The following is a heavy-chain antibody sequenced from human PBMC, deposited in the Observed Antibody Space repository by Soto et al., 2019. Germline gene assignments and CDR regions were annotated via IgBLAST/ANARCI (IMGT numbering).Heavy chain of an antibody. CDR2: IYYSGST. D-gene: IGHD2-15*01. Sequence: SETLSLTSTVSGGSISSSSYYWGWIRQPPGKGLEWIGSIYYSGSTYYNPSLKSRVTISVDTSKNQFSLKLSSVTAADTAVYYCARLLYCSGGSCYPNFDYWGQGTLVTVSS. J-gene: IGHJ4*02. CDR3: ARLLYCSGGSCYPNFDY. CDR1: GGSISSSSYY. V-gene: IGHV4-39*01.